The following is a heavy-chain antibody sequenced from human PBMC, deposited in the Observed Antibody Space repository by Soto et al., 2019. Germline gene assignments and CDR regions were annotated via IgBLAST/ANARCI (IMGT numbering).Heavy chain of an antibody. D-gene: IGHD2-8*01. J-gene: IGHJ4*02. V-gene: IGHV5-51*01. Sequence: GESLKISCRGSGYTFSTYWIAWVRQMPGRGLEWMGIIFLGDSDTIYSPSFQGQVTISADKSINTAYLQWRSLKASDTAMYYCARQGIRRFCTNDVCRYYFDFWGQGTLVTVSS. CDR3: ARQGIRRFCTNDVCRYYFDF. CDR2: IFLGDSDT. CDR1: GYTFSTYW.